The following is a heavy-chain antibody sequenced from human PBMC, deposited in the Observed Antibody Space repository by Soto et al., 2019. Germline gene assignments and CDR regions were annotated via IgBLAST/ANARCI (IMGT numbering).Heavy chain of an antibody. CDR1: GGSISSSGSY. CDR2: IYYSGST. J-gene: IGHJ4*02. CDR3: AREPLT. Sequence: SVTLSLTCTVSGGSISSSGSYCNWIRQHPGKGLEWIGYIYYSGSTYYNPSPKSRVTISVDTSKNQFSLKLSSVTAADTAVYYCAREPLTWGQGTLVIVSS. V-gene: IGHV4-31*03.